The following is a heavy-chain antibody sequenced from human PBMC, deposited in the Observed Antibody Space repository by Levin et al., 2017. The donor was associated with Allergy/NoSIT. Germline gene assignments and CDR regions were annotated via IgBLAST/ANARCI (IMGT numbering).Heavy chain of an antibody. V-gene: IGHV3-73*01. CDR1: GFTFSDSV. CDR3: TTVSPRSVGY. Sequence: HAGGSLRLSCAASGFTFSDSVLHWVRQASGKGLEWVGRIRSKGNNYATLYAASVTGRFSISRDDSKNTAYLQMDSLKTDDTAVYYCTTVSPRSVGYWGQGPLVTVSS. CDR2: IRSKGNNYAT. D-gene: IGHD3-3*01. J-gene: IGHJ4*02.